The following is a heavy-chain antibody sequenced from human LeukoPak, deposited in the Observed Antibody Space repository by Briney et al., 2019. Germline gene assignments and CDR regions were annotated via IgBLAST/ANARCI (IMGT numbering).Heavy chain of an antibody. CDR2: IRYDGSNK. J-gene: IGHJ6*03. CDR3: ARLKQQLVRLLSRDTTYYYYYMDV. V-gene: IGHV3-30*02. Sequence: GGSLRLSCAASGFTFSSYGMHWVRQAPGKGLEWVAFIRYDGSNKYYADSVKGRFTISRDNSKNTLYLQMNSLRAEDTAVYYCARLKQQLVRLLSRDTTYYYYYMDVWGKGTTVTVSS. D-gene: IGHD6-13*01. CDR1: GFTFSSYG.